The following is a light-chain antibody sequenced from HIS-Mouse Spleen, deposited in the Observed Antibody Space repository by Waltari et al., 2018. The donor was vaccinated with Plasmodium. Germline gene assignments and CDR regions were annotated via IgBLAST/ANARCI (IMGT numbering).Light chain of an antibody. CDR2: GNS. CDR3: QSYDSGLSGSV. J-gene: IGLJ2*01. Sequence: QSVLTQPPSVSGAPAQRVTIPCTGRSSNIGAGYDVHWYQQLPGTAPKLLIYGNSNRPSGVPDRFSGSKSGTSASLAITGLQAEDEADYYCQSYDSGLSGSVFGGGTKLTVL. V-gene: IGLV1-40*01. CDR1: SSNIGAGYD.